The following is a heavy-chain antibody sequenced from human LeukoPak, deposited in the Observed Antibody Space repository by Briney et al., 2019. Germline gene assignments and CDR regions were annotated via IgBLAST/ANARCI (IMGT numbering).Heavy chain of an antibody. V-gene: IGHV3-15*01. CDR1: GFTFSNAW. D-gene: IGHD2-2*01. J-gene: IGHJ5*02. Sequence: GGSLRLSSAASGFTFSNAWMSWVRQAPGKGLEWVSRVRSETDGGTTDYAAPVQGRFTISRDDSKNTLYLQMNSLETDDTAVYYCTTLSYAAAPTWGQGTLVTVSS. CDR3: TTLSYAAAPT. CDR2: VRSETDGGTT.